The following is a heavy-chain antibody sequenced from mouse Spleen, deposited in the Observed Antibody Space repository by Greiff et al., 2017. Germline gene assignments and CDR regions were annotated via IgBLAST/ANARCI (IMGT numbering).Heavy chain of an antibody. CDR1: GYSITSGYY. D-gene: IGHD1-2*01. CDR3: ARGGTTAGYFDV. CDR2: ISYDGSN. Sequence: EVKLMESGPGLVKPSQSLSLTCSVTGYSITSGYYWNWIRQFPGNKLEWMGYISYDGSNNYNPSLKNRISITRDTSKNQFFLKLNSVTTEDTATYYCARGGTTAGYFDVWGAGTTVTVSS. V-gene: IGHV3-6*01. J-gene: IGHJ1*01.